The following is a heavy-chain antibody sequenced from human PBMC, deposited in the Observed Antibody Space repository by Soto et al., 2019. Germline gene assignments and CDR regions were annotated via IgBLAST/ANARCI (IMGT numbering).Heavy chain of an antibody. V-gene: IGHV1-2*04. D-gene: IGHD6-19*01. CDR3: ARAPVADNFDY. Sequence: GASVKVSCKASGYTFTGYYMHWVRQAPGQGLEWMGWINPNSGGTNYAQKFQGWVTMTRDTPISTAYMELSRLRSDDTAVYYCARAPVADNFDYWGQGTLVTVSS. CDR1: GYTFTGYY. J-gene: IGHJ4*02. CDR2: INPNSGGT.